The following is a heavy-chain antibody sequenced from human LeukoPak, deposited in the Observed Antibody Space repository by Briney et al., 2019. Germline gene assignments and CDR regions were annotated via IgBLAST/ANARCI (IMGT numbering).Heavy chain of an antibody. V-gene: IGHV1-2*02. CDR2: INPNSGGT. CDR1: GYTFTGYY. Sequence: ASVKVSCKASGYTFTGYYMHWVRQAPGQGLEWMGWINPNSGGTNYAQKFQGRVTMTRDTSISTAYMELSSLRSDDTAVYYCARDLAVDTAMVNHADDAFDIWGQGTMVTVSS. CDR3: ARDLAVDTAMVNHADDAFDI. J-gene: IGHJ3*02. D-gene: IGHD5-18*01.